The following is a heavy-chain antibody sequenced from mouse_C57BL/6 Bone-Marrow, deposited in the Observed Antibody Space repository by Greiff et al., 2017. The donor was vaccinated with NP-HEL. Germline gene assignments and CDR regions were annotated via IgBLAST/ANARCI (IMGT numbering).Heavy chain of an antibody. CDR2: ISPRSGNT. CDR1: GYTFTSYG. Sequence: QVQLQQSGAELARPGASVKLSCKASGYTFTSYGISWVKQRTGQGLEWIGEISPRSGNTYYNEKFKGKATLTADKSYSTAYRGLRSLTSEDSAVYFGARRGGYWGQGTTLTVSS. CDR3: ARRGGY. J-gene: IGHJ2*01. V-gene: IGHV1-81*01.